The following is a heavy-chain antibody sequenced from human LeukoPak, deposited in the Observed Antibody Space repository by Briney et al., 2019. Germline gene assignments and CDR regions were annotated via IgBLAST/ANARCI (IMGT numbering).Heavy chain of an antibody. CDR3: ARHGYNYSLHYFDS. CDR2: IYYSGST. Sequence: SETLSLTCAVYGGSFSGYYWSWIRQPPGKGLEWIGYIYYSGSTNYNPSLKSRVTISVDTSRNQFSLKLTSVTAADTALYFCARHGYNYSLHYFDSWGQGTLVTVSS. CDR1: GGSFSGYY. D-gene: IGHD5-18*01. V-gene: IGHV4-59*08. J-gene: IGHJ4*02.